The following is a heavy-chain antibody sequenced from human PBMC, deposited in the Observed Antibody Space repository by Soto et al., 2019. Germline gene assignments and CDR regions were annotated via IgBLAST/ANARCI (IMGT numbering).Heavy chain of an antibody. CDR1: GPSITSSSYY. CDR2: IYYSGST. D-gene: IGHD5-12*01. Sequence: PSETLSLTCTVSGPSITSSSYYWGWIRQPPGKGLEWIGSIYYSGSTYYNPSLKSRVTISVDTSKNQFSLKLSSVTAADTAVYYCARLGRIVATPGAFDIWGQGTMVTVSS. V-gene: IGHV4-39*01. CDR3: ARLGRIVATPGAFDI. J-gene: IGHJ3*02.